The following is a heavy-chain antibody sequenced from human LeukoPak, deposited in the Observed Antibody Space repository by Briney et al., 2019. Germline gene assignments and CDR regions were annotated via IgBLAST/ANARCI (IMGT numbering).Heavy chain of an antibody. CDR3: ARGRDWFDP. Sequence: SVNVSCKASGGTFSSYAISWVRQAPGQGLEWMGGIIPIFATAKYAQKFQGRVTISTDEATTTAYRELGSLRSEDTAVYYCARGRDWFDPWGQGTLVTVSS. J-gene: IGHJ5*02. CDR2: IIPIFATA. CDR1: GGTFSSYA. V-gene: IGHV1-69*05.